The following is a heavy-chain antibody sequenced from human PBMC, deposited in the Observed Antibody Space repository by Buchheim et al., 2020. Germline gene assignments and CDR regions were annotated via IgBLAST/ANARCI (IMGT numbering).Heavy chain of an antibody. CDR1: GFTFSSYG. J-gene: IGHJ4*02. CDR2: IWYDGSNK. V-gene: IGHV3-33*01. Sequence: QVQLVESGGGVVQPGRSLRLSCAASGFTFSSYGMHWVRQAPGKGLEWVAVIWYDGSNKYYADSVKGRFTISRDNSKNTLYLQMNSLRAEDTAVYYCARDGSDGSGWYRYPFDYWGQGTL. D-gene: IGHD6-19*01. CDR3: ARDGSDGSGWYRYPFDY.